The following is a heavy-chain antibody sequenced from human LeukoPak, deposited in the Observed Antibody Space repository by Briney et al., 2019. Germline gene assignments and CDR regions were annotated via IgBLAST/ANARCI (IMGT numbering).Heavy chain of an antibody. J-gene: IGHJ6*02. CDR2: IYISGST. Sequence: SETLSLTCTVSGGSISSYYWSWIRQPAGKGLEWIGRIYISGSTNYNPSLKSRVTMSVDTSKNQFSLKLSSVTAADTAVYYCARVPNDFWSGYLYYYYGMDVWGQGTTVTVSS. CDR3: ARVPNDFWSGYLYYYYGMDV. V-gene: IGHV4-4*07. D-gene: IGHD3-3*01. CDR1: GGSISSYY.